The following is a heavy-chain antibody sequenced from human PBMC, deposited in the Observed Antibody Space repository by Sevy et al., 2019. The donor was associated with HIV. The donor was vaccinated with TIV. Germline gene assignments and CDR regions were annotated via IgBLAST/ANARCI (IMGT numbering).Heavy chain of an antibody. D-gene: IGHD6-19*01. CDR2: IDYSWST. Sequence: SETLSLTCTVSGGSISSSNYYWGWIRQPPGKGLEWIGSIDYSWSTYYNPSFKSRVTISVDTSKNQFSLKLSCVTAADTAVYYCASLSCYSGGWLWFDPWGQGTLVTVSS. V-gene: IGHV4-39*01. J-gene: IGHJ5*02. CDR3: ASLSCYSGGWLWFDP. CDR1: GGSISSSNYY.